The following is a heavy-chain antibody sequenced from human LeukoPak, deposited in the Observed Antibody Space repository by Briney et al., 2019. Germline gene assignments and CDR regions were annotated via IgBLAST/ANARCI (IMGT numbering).Heavy chain of an antibody. CDR1: GGSISSSSYH. J-gene: IGHJ3*02. D-gene: IGHD5-24*01. CDR3: ARPRRDGYNIGAFDI. V-gene: IGHV4-39*01. Sequence: NASETLSLTCTVSGGSISSSSYHWGWIRQPPGKGLEWIGSIYYSGSTYYNPSLKSRVTISVDTSKNQFSLKLSTVTAADTAVYYCARPRRDGYNIGAFDIWGQGTMVTVSS. CDR2: IYYSGST.